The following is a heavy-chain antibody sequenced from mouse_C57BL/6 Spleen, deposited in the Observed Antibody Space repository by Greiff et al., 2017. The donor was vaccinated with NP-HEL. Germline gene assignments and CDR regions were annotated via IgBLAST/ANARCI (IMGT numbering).Heavy chain of an antibody. CDR2: IYPGDGDT. Sequence: QVTLKESGPELVKPGASVKISCKASGYAFSSSWMNWVKQRPGKGLEWIGRIYPGDGDTNYNGKFKGKATLTADKSSSTAYMQLSSLTSEDSAVYFCARDYDYDGYAMDYWGQGTSVTVSS. CDR3: ARDYDYDGYAMDY. V-gene: IGHV1-82*01. D-gene: IGHD2-4*01. CDR1: GYAFSSSW. J-gene: IGHJ4*01.